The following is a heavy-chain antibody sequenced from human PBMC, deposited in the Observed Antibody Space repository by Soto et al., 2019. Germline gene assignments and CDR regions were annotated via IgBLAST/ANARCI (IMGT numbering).Heavy chain of an antibody. CDR2: IYYSGST. CDR3: ARAKLSGYCSGGSCYQVRPNWFDP. J-gene: IGHJ5*02. CDR1: GGSVSSGSYY. D-gene: IGHD2-15*01. V-gene: IGHV4-61*01. Sequence: SSETLSLTCTVSGGSVSSGSYYWGWIRQPPGKGLEWIGYIYYSGSTNYNPSLKSRVTISVDTSKNQFSLKLSSVTAADTAVYYCARAKLSGYCSGGSCYQVRPNWFDPWGQGTLVTVSS.